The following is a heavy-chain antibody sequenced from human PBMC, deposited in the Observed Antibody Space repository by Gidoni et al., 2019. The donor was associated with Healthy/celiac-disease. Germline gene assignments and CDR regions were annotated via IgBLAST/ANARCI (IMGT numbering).Heavy chain of an antibody. CDR2: IIPIFGTA. D-gene: IGHD2-15*01. V-gene: IGHV1-69*06. Sequence: QVQLVQSGAAVKKPGSSVKVSCKASGGTFSSYAISWVRQATGQGLEWMGGIIPIFGTANYAQKFQGRVTITADKSTSTAYMELSSLRSEDTAVYYCAREYRDCSGGSCYLEKNYYYYYYMDVWGKGTTVTVSS. CDR1: GGTFSSYA. CDR3: AREYRDCSGGSCYLEKNYYYYYYMDV. J-gene: IGHJ6*03.